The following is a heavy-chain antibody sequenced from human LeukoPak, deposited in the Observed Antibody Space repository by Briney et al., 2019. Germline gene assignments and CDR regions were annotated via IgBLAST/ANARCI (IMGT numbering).Heavy chain of an antibody. J-gene: IGHJ4*02. CDR2: INHSGST. V-gene: IGHV4-34*01. Sequence: SETLSLTCAVYGGSFSGYYWSWIRQPPGKGLEWIGEINHSGSTNYNPSLKSRVTISVDTPKNQFSLKLSSVTAADTAVYYCARVSDSSGYYLFDYWGQGTLVTVSS. CDR1: GGSFSGYY. CDR3: ARVSDSSGYYLFDY. D-gene: IGHD3-22*01.